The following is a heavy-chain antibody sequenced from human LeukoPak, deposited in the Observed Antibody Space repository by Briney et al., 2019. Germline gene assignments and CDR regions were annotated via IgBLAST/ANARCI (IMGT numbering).Heavy chain of an antibody. CDR2: IYTSGST. Sequence: SETLSLTCTVSGGSISSYDWSWIRQPTGKGLEWIGRIYTSGSTNYNPSLKSRVSMSVDTSKRQFSLKLSSVTAADTAVYYCARVSSSWYQDWYFDLWGRGTVVTVSS. J-gene: IGHJ2*01. V-gene: IGHV4-4*07. D-gene: IGHD6-13*01. CDR1: GGSISSYD. CDR3: ARVSSSWYQDWYFDL.